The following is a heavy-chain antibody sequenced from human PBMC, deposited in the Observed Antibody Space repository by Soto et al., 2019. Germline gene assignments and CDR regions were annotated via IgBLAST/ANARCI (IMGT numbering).Heavy chain of an antibody. Sequence: QVQLVESGGGVVQPGRSLRLSCAASGFTFSSYGMHWVRQAPGKGLEWVAVIWYDGSNKYYADSVKGRFTISRDNSKNTLYLQMNSLRAEDTAVYYCARNRIAAAGTRGSWFDPWGQGTLVTFSS. V-gene: IGHV3-33*01. CDR2: IWYDGSNK. CDR1: GFTFSSYG. J-gene: IGHJ5*02. CDR3: ARNRIAAAGTRGSWFDP. D-gene: IGHD6-13*01.